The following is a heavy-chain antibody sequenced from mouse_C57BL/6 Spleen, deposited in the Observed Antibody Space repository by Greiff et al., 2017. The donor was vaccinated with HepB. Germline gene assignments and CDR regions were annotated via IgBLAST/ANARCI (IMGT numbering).Heavy chain of an antibody. CDR2: IYIGNGYT. D-gene: IGHD1-1*01. Sequence: EVKLMESGAELVRPGSSVKMSCKTSGYTFTSYGINWVKQRPGQGLEWIGYIYIGNGYTEYNEKFKGKATLTSDTSSSTAYMQLSSLTSEDSAIYFCARWYYGSSTYYFDYWGQGTTLTVSS. J-gene: IGHJ2*01. CDR3: ARWYYGSSTYYFDY. V-gene: IGHV1-58*01. CDR1: GYTFTSYG.